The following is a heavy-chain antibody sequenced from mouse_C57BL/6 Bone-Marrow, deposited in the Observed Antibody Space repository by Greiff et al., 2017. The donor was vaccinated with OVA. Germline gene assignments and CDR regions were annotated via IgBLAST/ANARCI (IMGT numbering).Heavy chain of an antibody. D-gene: IGHD1-1*01. CDR3: ARQPYDGSSDSYFDY. CDR2: IWSGGST. V-gene: IGHV2-2*01. J-gene: IGHJ2*01. CDR1: GFSLTSYG. Sequence: QVQLKESGPGLVQPSQRLSITCTVSGFSLTSYGVHWVRQSPGKGLAWLGVIWSGGSTDYNAAFISRLSISKDKSKSQVCIKMNSLQAENTAIYDGARQPYDGSSDSYFDYWGQGTTLTVSS.